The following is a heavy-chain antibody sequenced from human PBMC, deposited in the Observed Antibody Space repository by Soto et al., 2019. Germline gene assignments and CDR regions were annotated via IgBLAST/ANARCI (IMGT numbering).Heavy chain of an antibody. CDR3: ARMGCSSTSCYFFDY. V-gene: IGHV4-31*03. J-gene: IGHJ4*02. Sequence: QVQLQESGPGLVKPSQTLSLTCTVSGGSIRNGGYYWSWIRQHPGKGLEWIGYIHYSGSTYYNPSLKSRVTISVGTSKNQFSLKLSSVTAADTAFYYCARMGCSSTSCYFFDYWGQGPLVTVSS. CDR1: GGSIRNGGYY. CDR2: IHYSGST. D-gene: IGHD2-2*01.